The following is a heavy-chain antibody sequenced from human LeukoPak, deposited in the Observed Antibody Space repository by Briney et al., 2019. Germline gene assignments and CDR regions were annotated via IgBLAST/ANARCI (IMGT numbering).Heavy chain of an antibody. J-gene: IGHJ2*01. D-gene: IGHD1-1*01. Sequence: GGSLRLSCVASGFTFSRYDMTWVRQAPGKGLEWVSSFGDSGSSTFYADSVKGRFTISRDNSKNTLYLHMNSLRAEDTAVYYCAKDPTTITGWYFDLWGRGTLVTVSS. CDR2: FGDSGSST. V-gene: IGHV3-23*01. CDR1: GFTFSRYD. CDR3: AKDPTTITGWYFDL.